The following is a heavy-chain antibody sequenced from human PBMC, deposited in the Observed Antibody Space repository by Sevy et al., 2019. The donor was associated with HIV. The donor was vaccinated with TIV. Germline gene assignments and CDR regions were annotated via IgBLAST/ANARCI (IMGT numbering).Heavy chain of an antibody. CDR2: IKIKTDGGTT. V-gene: IGHV3-15*07. J-gene: IGHJ4*02. CDR3: TTDGGGYNYGYSLDY. D-gene: IGHD5-18*01. CDR1: GFTFSNAW. Sequence: GGSLRLSCAASGFTFSNAWMNWVRQAPGKGLEWVGRIKIKTDGGTTYYAAPVKGRFTISRDDSKNTLYLQMNSLKTEDTAVYYCTTDGGGYNYGYSLDYWGQGTLVTVSS.